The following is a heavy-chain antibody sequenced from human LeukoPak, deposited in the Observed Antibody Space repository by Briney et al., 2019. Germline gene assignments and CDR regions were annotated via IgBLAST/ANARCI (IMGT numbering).Heavy chain of an antibody. Sequence: GGSLRLSCAASGFTFSSHLMHWVRQAPGKGLVWVSRISSGGTYTNYADSVRGRFTISRDNAKNTLYLQMNSLRAEDTAVYYCARESYPSGDYVVWGQGTLLTVSS. D-gene: IGHD4-17*01. CDR2: ISSGGTYT. J-gene: IGHJ4*02. V-gene: IGHV3-74*01. CDR1: GFTFSSHL. CDR3: ARESYPSGDYVV.